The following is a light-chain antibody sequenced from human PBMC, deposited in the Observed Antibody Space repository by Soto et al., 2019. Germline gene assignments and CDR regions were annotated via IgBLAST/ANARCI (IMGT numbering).Light chain of an antibody. J-gene: IGLJ1*01. V-gene: IGLV1-44*01. CDR1: SSNIGSNT. CDR2: SNN. Sequence: QSVLTQPPSASGTPGQRVTISCSGSSSNIGSNTVNWYQQLPGTAPKLLIYSNNQRPSGVPDRFSGSTSGTSASLAISGLQSEDEADYYGAAWDDSLNGPYVFGTGTKVTVL. CDR3: AAWDDSLNGPYV.